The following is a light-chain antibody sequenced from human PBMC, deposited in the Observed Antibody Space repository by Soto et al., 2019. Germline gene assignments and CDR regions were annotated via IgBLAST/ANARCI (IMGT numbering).Light chain of an antibody. CDR1: SSNIGSNT. CDR3: AAWDDSLSGVV. J-gene: IGLJ2*01. CDR2: SNK. Sequence: QSVLTQPPSASGTPGQRVTISCSGSSSNIGSNTVNWYQQLPGTAPKLLIYSNKQRPSGVPDRFSGSKSGTSASLAISGLQSDDEADYYCAAWDDSLSGVVFGGGTKLTVL. V-gene: IGLV1-44*01.